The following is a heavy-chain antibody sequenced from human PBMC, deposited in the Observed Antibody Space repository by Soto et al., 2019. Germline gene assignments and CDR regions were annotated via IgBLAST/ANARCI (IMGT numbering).Heavy chain of an antibody. V-gene: IGHV3-48*03. CDR3: GRDLEEYGGSDLGIDH. CDR2: ISSSGKTI. J-gene: IGHJ1*01. D-gene: IGHD5-12*01. CDR1: GFTFTNYE. Sequence: PGGSLRLSCAASGFTFTNYEMNWVRQAPGKGLEWISYISSSGKTISYADSVKGRFTISRDNAKNSLYLQMNSLRAEDTAVYYCGRDLEEYGGSDLGIDHCGQGSLGTVSS.